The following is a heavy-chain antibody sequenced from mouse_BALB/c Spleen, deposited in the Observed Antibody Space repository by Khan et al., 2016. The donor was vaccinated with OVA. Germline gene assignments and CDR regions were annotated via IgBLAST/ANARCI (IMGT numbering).Heavy chain of an antibody. Sequence: LQQPGAELVRPGASVKLSCKASGYTFTSYWMHWVKQRHGQGLEWIGNIYPGSGSTNYDEMFKSKGTLTVDKSSSTAYMHLSSLTSEDSAVYYCTRGGYYGKSQFDYWGQGTLVTVSA. CDR1: GYTFTSYW. J-gene: IGHJ3*01. CDR3: TRGGYYGKSQFDY. CDR2: IYPGSGST. V-gene: IGHV1S22*01. D-gene: IGHD2-1*01.